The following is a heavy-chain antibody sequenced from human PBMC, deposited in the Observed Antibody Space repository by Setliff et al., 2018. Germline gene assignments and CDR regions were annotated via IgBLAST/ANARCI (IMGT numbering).Heavy chain of an antibody. CDR2: VYYTGTT. V-gene: IGHV4-39*01. J-gene: IGHJ5*02. CDR3: ARQLRTGTLAGGPPES. Sequence: KPSETLSLTCSVSGGPIKSDSYYWGWIRQSPGKGLEWIGSVYYTGTTYYTPSLKSRATMSIDTSKDQFYLKLRSVTAADAAVYYCARQLRTGTLAGGPPESWGQGTLVTVSS. CDR1: GGPIKSDSYY. D-gene: IGHD1-1*01.